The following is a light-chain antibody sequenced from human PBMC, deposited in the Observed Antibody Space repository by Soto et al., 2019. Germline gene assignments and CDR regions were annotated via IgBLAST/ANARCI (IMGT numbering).Light chain of an antibody. CDR2: DVS. Sequence: ALTQPASVSGSPGQSITIYYTGTSSDVGGYNYVSWYQQHPGKAPKLMIYDVSNRPSGISNRFSGSKSGITASLTISGLLPEDEADYYCTSYTSSNTYVFGTGTKVTVL. CDR3: TSYTSSNTYV. V-gene: IGLV2-14*01. J-gene: IGLJ1*01. CDR1: SSDVGGYNY.